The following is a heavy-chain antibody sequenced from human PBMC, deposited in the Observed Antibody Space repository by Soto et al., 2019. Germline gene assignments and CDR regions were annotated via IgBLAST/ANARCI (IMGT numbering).Heavy chain of an antibody. CDR2: IFYLGNA. CDR3: ARRWSGYFDS. CDR1: GDSIISGDFY. V-gene: IGHV4-39*02. Sequence: SETRSLTCTFSGDSIISGDFYWCCFRQPPGKGLEWIGSIFYLGNAYYNPSLKSRVAISVDSSKNHFSLKLTSVTAADTAVYYCARRWSGYFDSWGQGTLVTVSS. J-gene: IGHJ4*02. D-gene: IGHD2-15*01.